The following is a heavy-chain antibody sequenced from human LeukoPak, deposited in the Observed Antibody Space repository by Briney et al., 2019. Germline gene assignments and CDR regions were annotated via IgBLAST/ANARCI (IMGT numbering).Heavy chain of an antibody. D-gene: IGHD7-27*01. V-gene: IGHV3-23*01. J-gene: IGHJ4*02. CDR1: GFTFTRYG. CDR3: AKSSLRLGGYY. CDR2: ISGSGDST. Sequence: GGSLRLSCAASGFTFTRYGMSWVRQAPGKGLEWVSGISGSGDSTYYADSVKGRFTISRDNSKNTLYLLMNSLRADDTAVYYCAKSSLRLGGYYWGQGTLVTVSS.